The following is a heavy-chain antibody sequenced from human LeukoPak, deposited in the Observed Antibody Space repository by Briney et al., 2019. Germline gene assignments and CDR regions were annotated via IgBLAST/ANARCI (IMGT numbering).Heavy chain of an antibody. CDR3: ASGSGYEIFDAFDI. CDR2: ISAYNGNT. V-gene: IGHV1-18*01. CDR1: GYIFTSYG. D-gene: IGHD5-12*01. Sequence: ASVKVSCKAFGYIFTSYGISWVRQAPGQGLEWMGWISAYNGNTNYAQKLQGRVTMTTDTSTSTAYMELRSLRSDDTAVYYCASGSGYEIFDAFDIWGQGTMVTVSS. J-gene: IGHJ3*02.